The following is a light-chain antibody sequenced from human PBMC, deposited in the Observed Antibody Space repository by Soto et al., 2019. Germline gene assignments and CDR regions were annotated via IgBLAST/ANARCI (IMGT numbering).Light chain of an antibody. Sequence: QSVLTQPPSASGSPGQSITISCTGSGSDIGAYNYVSWYQQHPGKAPKLLIHGVTRRPSGVSSRFSASKSAYTASLTISGLQAEDEANYYCSSFTTSYFYVFGPGTKVTVL. J-gene: IGLJ1*01. V-gene: IGLV2-14*01. CDR1: GSDIGAYNY. CDR3: SSFTTSYFYV. CDR2: GVT.